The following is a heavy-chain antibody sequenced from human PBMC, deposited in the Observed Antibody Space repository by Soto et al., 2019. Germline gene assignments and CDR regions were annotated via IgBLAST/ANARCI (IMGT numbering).Heavy chain of an antibody. CDR2: IYPGDSDT. CDR3: ARKYCSGGSCYSDFDY. CDR1: GYSFTSYW. J-gene: IGHJ4*02. Sequence: EVQLVQSGAEVKKPGESLKISCKGSGYSFTSYWIGWVRQMPGKGLEWMGIIYPGDSDTRYSPSFQGQVTISADKSISTAYLQWSSLKASDTAMYYCARKYCSGGSCYSDFDYWGQGTLVTVSS. D-gene: IGHD2-15*01. V-gene: IGHV5-51*03.